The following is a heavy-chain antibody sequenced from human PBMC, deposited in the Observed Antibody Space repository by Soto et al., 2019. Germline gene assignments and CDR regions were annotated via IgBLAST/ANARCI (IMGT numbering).Heavy chain of an antibody. J-gene: IGHJ4*02. V-gene: IGHV3-48*02. D-gene: IGHD6-19*01. CDR1: GFTFSSYS. CDR2: ISSSSSTI. CDR3: ARDLGHHDWDPVAGTPSVAPYYFDY. Sequence: EVQLVESGGGLVQPGGSLRLSCAASGFTFSSYSMNWVRQAPGKGLEWVSYISSSSSTIYYADSVKGRFTISRDNAKNSLYLQMNSLRDEDTAVYYCARDLGHHDWDPVAGTPSVAPYYFDYWGQGTLVTVSS.